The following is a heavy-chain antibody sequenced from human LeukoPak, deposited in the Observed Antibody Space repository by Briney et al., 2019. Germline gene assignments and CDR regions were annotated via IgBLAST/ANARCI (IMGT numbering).Heavy chain of an antibody. D-gene: IGHD1-1*01. V-gene: IGHV3-48*03. Sequence: GGSLRLSCAASGFTFSSYEMNWVRQAPGKGLEWVSYISSSGSTIYYADSVKGRFTISRDNAKNSLYLQMNSLRAEDTAVYYCARDPQRPRGVDFWFDPWGQGTLATVSS. CDR3: ARDPQRPRGVDFWFDP. J-gene: IGHJ5*02. CDR2: ISSSGSTI. CDR1: GFTFSSYE.